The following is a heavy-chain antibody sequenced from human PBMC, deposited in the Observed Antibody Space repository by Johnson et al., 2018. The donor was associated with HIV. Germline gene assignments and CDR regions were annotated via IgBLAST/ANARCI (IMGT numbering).Heavy chain of an antibody. CDR1: GFTASSNY. CDR3: AKDWADQDVFDI. CDR2: IYSGGST. Sequence: VESGGGVVQPGGSLRLSCAASGFTASSNYMSWVRQAPGKGLEWASVIYSGGSTYNADSVKGRFTISRDNSKTTLYLQMNSLRAEDTALYYCAKDWADQDVFDIWGQGTMVTVSS. D-gene: IGHD3-16*01. J-gene: IGHJ3*02. V-gene: IGHV3-53*01.